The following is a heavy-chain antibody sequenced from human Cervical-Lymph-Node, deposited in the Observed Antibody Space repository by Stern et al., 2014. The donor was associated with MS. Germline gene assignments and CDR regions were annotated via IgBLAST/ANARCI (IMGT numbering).Heavy chain of an antibody. CDR2: IYYSGST. CDR1: GGSISSYY. D-gene: IGHD3-16*01. CDR3: ARGGAPYFDY. Sequence: QVQLQDSGPGLVKPSETLSLTCTVSGGSISSYYWTWIRQPPGKGLEWIGYIYYSGSTNYNPSLKSTVTISVDTSKNQFSLKLSSVTAADTAVYYCARGGAPYFDYWGQGTLVTVSS. V-gene: IGHV4-59*01. J-gene: IGHJ4*02.